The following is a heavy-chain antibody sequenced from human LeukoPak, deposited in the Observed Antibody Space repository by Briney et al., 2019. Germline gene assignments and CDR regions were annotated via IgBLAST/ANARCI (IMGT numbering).Heavy chain of an antibody. CDR3: AREVEGSPPFF. J-gene: IGHJ4*02. CDR1: GGSFSGYY. CDR2: INHSGST. Sequence: PSETLSLTCAVYGGSFSGYYWSWIRQPPGKGLEWIGEINHSGSTNYNPSLKSRVSMSVDTSKNQFSLKLSSVTAADTAVYYCAREVEGSPPFFWGQGTLVTVSS. D-gene: IGHD2-15*01. V-gene: IGHV4-34*01.